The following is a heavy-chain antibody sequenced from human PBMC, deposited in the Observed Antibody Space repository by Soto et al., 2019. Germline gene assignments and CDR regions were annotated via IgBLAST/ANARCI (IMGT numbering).Heavy chain of an antibody. J-gene: IGHJ4*02. Sequence: SETLSLTCSVFVGSFIGDYRSWIRQPPGKGLEWIGDINHSGSTNYNPSLKSRVTISVDTSKNQFSLKLSSVAAADTAVYYCARGSESPYFDYWGQGVLVTVSS. V-gene: IGHV4-34*01. CDR2: INHSGST. D-gene: IGHD3-10*01. CDR1: VGSFIGDY. CDR3: ARGSESPYFDY.